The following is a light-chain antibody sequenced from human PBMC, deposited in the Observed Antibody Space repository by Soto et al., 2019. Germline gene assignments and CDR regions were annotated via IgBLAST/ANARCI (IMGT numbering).Light chain of an antibody. Sequence: EIVLTQSPGTLSLSPGERATLSCRASQSVSSSYLAWYQQKPGQAPRLLIYGASSRATGIPDRFMGSGSGTDFTLTISRLEPEDVAVYYCQQYGSSPTWTFGQGTKVEIK. CDR1: QSVSSSY. CDR3: QQYGSSPTWT. V-gene: IGKV3-20*01. CDR2: GAS. J-gene: IGKJ1*01.